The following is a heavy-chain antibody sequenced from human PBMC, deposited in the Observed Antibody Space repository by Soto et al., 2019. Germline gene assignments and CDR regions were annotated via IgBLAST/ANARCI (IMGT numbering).Heavy chain of an antibody. CDR3: ARSYGSGSSRYYYGMDV. V-gene: IGHV1-69*13. CDR1: GGTFSSYA. Sequence: SVKVSCKASGGTFSSYAISWVRQAPGQGLEWMGGIIPIFGTANYAQKFQGRVTITADESTSTAYMELSSLRSEDTAVYYCARSYGSGSSRYYYGMDVWGQGTRVTVSS. CDR2: IIPIFGTA. D-gene: IGHD3-10*01. J-gene: IGHJ6*02.